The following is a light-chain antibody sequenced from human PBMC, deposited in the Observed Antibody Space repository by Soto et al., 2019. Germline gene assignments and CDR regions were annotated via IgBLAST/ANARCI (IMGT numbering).Light chain of an antibody. CDR1: SSDVGAYNY. J-gene: IGLJ3*02. CDR2: EVT. CDR3: YSYTTRSTWV. V-gene: IGLV2-14*01. Sequence: QSALTQPASVSGSPGQSIAISCTGTSSDVGAYNYVSWYQQHPGKAPKLMIYEVTNRPSGVSNRFSGSKSDNTASLTISGLQAEDEAHYYCYSYTTRSTWVFGGGTQLTVL.